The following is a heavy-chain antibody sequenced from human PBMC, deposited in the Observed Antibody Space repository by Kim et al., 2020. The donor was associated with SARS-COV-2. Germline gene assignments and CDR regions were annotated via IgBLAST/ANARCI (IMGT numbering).Heavy chain of an antibody. CDR2: IGTAGDT. CDR1: GFTFSSYD. V-gene: IGHV3-13*01. Sequence: GGSLRLSCAASGFTFSSYDMHWVRQATGKGLEWVSAIGTAGDTYYPGSLKGRFTISRENAKNSLYLQMNSLRAGDTAVDYCSRAKSRSCWLGYYYYYGMDVWGQGTTVTVSS. CDR3: SRAKSRSCWLGYYYYYGMDV. J-gene: IGHJ6*02. D-gene: IGHD6-19*01.